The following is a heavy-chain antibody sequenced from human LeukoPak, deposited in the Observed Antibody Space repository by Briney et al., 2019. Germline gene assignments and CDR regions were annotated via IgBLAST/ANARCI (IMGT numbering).Heavy chain of an antibody. CDR2: ISGSGGST. CDR1: GFTFSSYA. D-gene: IGHD3-22*01. J-gene: IGHJ3*02. V-gene: IGHV3-23*01. Sequence: GGSLRLSCAASGFTFSSYAISWVRQAPGKGLEWVSAISGSGGSTYYADSVKGRFTISRDNSKNTLYLQMNSPRAEDTAVYQCAKGRYYHDNSDAFEIWGQGTMVTVSS. CDR3: AKGRYYHDNSDAFEI.